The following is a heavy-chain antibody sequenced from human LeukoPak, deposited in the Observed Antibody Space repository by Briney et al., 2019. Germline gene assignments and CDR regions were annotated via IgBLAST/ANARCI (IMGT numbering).Heavy chain of an antibody. CDR3: AGGYCSSTSCLTDY. D-gene: IGHD2-2*01. CDR2: IYTSGST. CDR1: GGSISSYY. V-gene: IGHV4-4*07. J-gene: IGHJ4*02. Sequence: KPSETLSLTCTVSGGSISSYYWSWIRQPAGKGLEWIGRIYTSGSTNYNPSLKSRVTMSVDTSKNQFSLKLSSVTAADTAVYYCAGGYCSSTSCLTDYWGQGTLVTVSS.